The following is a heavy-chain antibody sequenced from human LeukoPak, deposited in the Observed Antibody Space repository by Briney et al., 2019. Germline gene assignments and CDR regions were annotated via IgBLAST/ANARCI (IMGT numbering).Heavy chain of an antibody. D-gene: IGHD3-3*01. J-gene: IGHJ4*02. Sequence: GGSLRLSCAASGFTFSSYAMHWVRQAPGKGLEWVAVISYDGSNKYYADSVKGRFTISRDNSKNTLYLQMNSLRAEDTAVYYCAKDTGFWSRGYWGQGTLVTVSS. CDR3: AKDTGFWSRGY. V-gene: IGHV3-30-3*01. CDR1: GFTFSSYA. CDR2: ISYDGSNK.